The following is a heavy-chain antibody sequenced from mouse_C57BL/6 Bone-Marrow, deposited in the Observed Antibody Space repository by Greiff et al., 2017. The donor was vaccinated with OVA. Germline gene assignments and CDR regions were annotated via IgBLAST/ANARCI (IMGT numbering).Heavy chain of an antibody. CDR3: ARDLWYFEV. Sequence: EVMLVESEGGLVQPGSSMKLSCTASGFTFSDYYMAWVRQVPEKGLEWVANINYDGSSTYYLDSLKSRFIISRDNAKNILYLQMSSLKSEDTATYYCARDLWYFEVWGTGTTVTVSS. CDR2: INYDGSST. J-gene: IGHJ1*03. CDR1: GFTFSDYY. V-gene: IGHV5-16*01.